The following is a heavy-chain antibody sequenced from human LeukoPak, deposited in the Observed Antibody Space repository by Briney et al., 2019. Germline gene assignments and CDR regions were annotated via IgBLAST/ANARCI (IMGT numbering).Heavy chain of an antibody. CDR1: GFTFSSSW. V-gene: IGHV3-7*01. CDR2: IKQDGSEK. J-gene: IGHJ4*02. Sequence: PGGSLRLSCAASGFTFSSSWMTWVRQAPGKGLEWVANIKQDGSEKYYVDSVKGRFTISRDNAKNSLYLQMNSLRAEDTAVYYCARGASWSYSFDYWGQGTLVTVSS. D-gene: IGHD1-26*01. CDR3: ARGASWSYSFDY.